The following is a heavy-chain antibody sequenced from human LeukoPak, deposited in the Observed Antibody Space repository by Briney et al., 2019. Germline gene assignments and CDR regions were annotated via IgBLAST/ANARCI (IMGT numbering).Heavy chain of an antibody. D-gene: IGHD6-6*01. CDR1: GFTFSSYA. CDR3: AKHTSSKAFDI. Sequence: PAGTLRLSCAASGFTFSSYAMTWVRQAPGKGLEWVSAISGSGGSTYYADSVKGRFTISRDNSNNTLYLQMNSLRAEDTALYFCAKHTSSKAFDIWGQGTMVTVSS. CDR2: ISGSGGST. J-gene: IGHJ3*02. V-gene: IGHV3-23*01.